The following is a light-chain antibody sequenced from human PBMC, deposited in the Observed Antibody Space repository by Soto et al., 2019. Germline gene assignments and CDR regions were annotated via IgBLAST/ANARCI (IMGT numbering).Light chain of an antibody. CDR1: SSDVGGYNY. V-gene: IGLV2-14*01. J-gene: IGLJ1*01. CDR2: EVS. Sequence: QSALTQPASVSGSPGQSITISCTGTSSDVGGYNYVSWYQQHPGKAPKLMIYEVSNRPSGVSNRFSGSKSGNTASLTISGLQAEDEADYYCSSYTSSSTVYVLGKGTKVT. CDR3: SSYTSSSTVYV.